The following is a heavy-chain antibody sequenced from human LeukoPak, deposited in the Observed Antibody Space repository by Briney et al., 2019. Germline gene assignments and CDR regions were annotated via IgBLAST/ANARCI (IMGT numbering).Heavy chain of an antibody. Sequence: PSETLSLTCAVYGGSFSGYYWSWIRQPPGKGLEWIGEINHSGSTNYNPSLKSRVTISVDTSKNQFSLKLSSVTAADTAVYYCARKGYSCYLGGFDPWGQGTLVTVSS. CDR3: ARKGYSCYLGGFDP. CDR1: GGSFSGYY. V-gene: IGHV4-34*01. CDR2: INHSGST. D-gene: IGHD5-12*01. J-gene: IGHJ5*02.